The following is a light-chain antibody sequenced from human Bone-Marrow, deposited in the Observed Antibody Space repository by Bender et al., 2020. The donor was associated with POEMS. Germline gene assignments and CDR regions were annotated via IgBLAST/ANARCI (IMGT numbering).Light chain of an antibody. CDR1: SSDVGAYDY. V-gene: IGLV2-11*01. CDR2: DVT. J-gene: IGLJ2*01. CDR3: CSYGGTYTI. Sequence: QSALTQPASVSGSPGQSVTISCTGTSSDVGAYDYVSWHQQHPGKAPKLMIYDVTKRPSGVPDRFSGSKSGNTASLTISGLQAEDEADYYCCSYGGTYTIFGGGTKVTVL.